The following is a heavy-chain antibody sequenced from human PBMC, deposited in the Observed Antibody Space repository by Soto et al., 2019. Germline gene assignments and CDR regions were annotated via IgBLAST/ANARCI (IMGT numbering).Heavy chain of an antibody. CDR1: GFTFTKYA. Sequence: PGWSLRLSCAASGFTFTKYAMTWVLQAPGKGLEWVSAINGGGGRTYYADSVKGRFTISRDTSKNTLYLQMNSLRAEDTAVYYCEKDLRDFDPSYPVYWGQGTLVTVSS. V-gene: IGHV3-23*01. CDR2: INGGGGRT. CDR3: EKDLRDFDPSYPVY. J-gene: IGHJ4*02. D-gene: IGHD3-9*01.